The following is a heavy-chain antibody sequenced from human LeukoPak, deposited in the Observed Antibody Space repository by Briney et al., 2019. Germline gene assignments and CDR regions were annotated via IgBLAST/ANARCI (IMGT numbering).Heavy chain of an antibody. CDR2: INPNSGGT. CDR3: ARIRDILTGYSSFDY. D-gene: IGHD3-9*01. CDR1: GYTFTGYY. J-gene: IGHJ4*02. V-gene: IGHV1-2*02. Sequence: ASVKVSCKAAGYTFTGYYMHWVRQAPGQGLEWMGWINPNSGGTNYAQKFQGRVTMTRDTSISTAYMELSRLRSDDTAVYYCARIRDILTGYSSFDYWGQGTLVTVSS.